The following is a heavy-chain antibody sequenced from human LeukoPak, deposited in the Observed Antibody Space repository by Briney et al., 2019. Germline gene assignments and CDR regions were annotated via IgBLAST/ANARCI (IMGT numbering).Heavy chain of an antibody. J-gene: IGHJ4*02. V-gene: IGHV3-30*04. Sequence: GGSLRLSCAASGFTFSSYAMHWVRQAPGKGLEWVAVISYDGSNKYYADSVKGRFTISRDNSKNTPYLQMNSLRAEDTAVYYCARGGQMIVGVIWFDYWGQGTLVTVSS. CDR2: ISYDGSNK. CDR3: ARGGQMIVGVIWFDY. CDR1: GFTFSSYA. D-gene: IGHD3-22*01.